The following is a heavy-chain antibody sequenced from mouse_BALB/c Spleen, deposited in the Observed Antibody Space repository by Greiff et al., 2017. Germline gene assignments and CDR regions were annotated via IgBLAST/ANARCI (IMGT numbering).Heavy chain of an antibody. CDR2: INPYNDGT. V-gene: IGHV1-14*01. CDR1: GYTFTSYV. CDR3: ARCDSLGGYWCFDV. Sequence: VQLQQSGPELVKPGASVKMSCTASGYTFTSYVMHWVQQKPGQGLEWIGYINPYNDGTKYNAKFKGKATLTSDKSSSTAYMVLSSLTSEDSAVYYRARCDSLGGYWCFDVWGEGTTVTVSS. J-gene: IGHJ1*01.